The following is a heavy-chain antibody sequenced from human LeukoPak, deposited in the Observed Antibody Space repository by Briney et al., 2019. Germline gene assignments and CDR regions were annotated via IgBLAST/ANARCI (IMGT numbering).Heavy chain of an antibody. J-gene: IGHJ3*02. D-gene: IGHD2-21*01. CDR3: ARVVINDAFDI. CDR2: INHSGST. V-gene: IGHV4-34*01. Sequence: SETLSLTCAVYGGSFSGYYWSWIRQPPGKGLEWIGEINHSGSTNYNPSLKSRVTISVDTSKNQFSLKLSSVTAADTAVYYCARVVINDAFDIWGQGTMVTVSS. CDR1: GGSFSGYY.